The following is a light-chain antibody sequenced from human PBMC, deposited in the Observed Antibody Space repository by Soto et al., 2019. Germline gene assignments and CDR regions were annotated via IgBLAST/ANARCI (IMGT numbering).Light chain of an antibody. CDR3: QQYNSYSGT. CDR2: GAS. CDR1: QSVGSN. J-gene: IGKJ1*01. Sequence: EIVMTQSPATLSVSPGERATLSCRASQSVGSNLAWYQQKPGQAPRLLIYGASTRATGMPARFSGSGSGTEFTLTISSLQSEDFATYYCQQYNSYSGTFGQGTKVDIK. V-gene: IGKV3-15*01.